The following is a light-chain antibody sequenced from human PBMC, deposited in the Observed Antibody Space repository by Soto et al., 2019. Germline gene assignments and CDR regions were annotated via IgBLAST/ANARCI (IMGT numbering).Light chain of an antibody. CDR3: QQYYRIPYT. Sequence: DIVMTQSPDSLAVSLGERATINCKSSQSVLSSSNNKNFLAWYQQKPGQSPKLLIYWASTRESGVPDRFSGRGSGTVFTLPISSLQAEDVAVYYCQQYYRIPYTFGQGTKLEIK. J-gene: IGKJ2*01. CDR2: WAS. V-gene: IGKV4-1*01. CDR1: QSVLSSSNNKNF.